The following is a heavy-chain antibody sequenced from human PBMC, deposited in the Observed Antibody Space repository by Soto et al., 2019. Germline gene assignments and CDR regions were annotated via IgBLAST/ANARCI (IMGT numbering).Heavy chain of an antibody. V-gene: IGHV6-1*01. D-gene: IGHD3-3*01. CDR2: TYYRSKWYD. J-gene: IGHJ4*02. CDR3: ARSKSGSFDY. Sequence: SQTLSLTCAISGDSVSSSSAAWSWVRQSPSRGLEWLGRTYYRSKWYDDYAVSVRGRIAISPDTSRNLFSLQLKYVTPDDTAVYYCARSKSGSFDYWGQGTLVTVSS. CDR1: GDSVSSSSAA.